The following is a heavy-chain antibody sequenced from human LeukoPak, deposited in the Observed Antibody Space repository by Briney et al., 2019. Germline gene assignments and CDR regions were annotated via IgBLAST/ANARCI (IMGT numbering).Heavy chain of an antibody. J-gene: IGHJ5*02. CDR1: GFTFGGSA. D-gene: IGHD1-7*01. Sequence: GGSLRLSCAASGFTFGGSAMHWVRQASGKGLEWVGRIRSKANSYATAYAASVKGRFTISRDDSKNTAYLQMNSLKTEDTAVYYCTRQRAGTTYSNWFDPWGQGTLVTVSS. CDR3: TRQRAGTTYSNWFDP. V-gene: IGHV3-73*01. CDR2: IRSKANSYAT.